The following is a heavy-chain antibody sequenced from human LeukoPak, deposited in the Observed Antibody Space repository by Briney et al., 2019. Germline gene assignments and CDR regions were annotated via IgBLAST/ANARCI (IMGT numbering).Heavy chain of an antibody. CDR1: GYTFTSYG. V-gene: IGHV1-18*01. J-gene: IGHJ4*02. CDR3: ARVRLRFGELYYLDY. D-gene: IGHD3-10*01. Sequence: ASVKVSCKASGYTFTSYGISWVRQAPGQGLEWMGWISAYNGNTNYVQKLQGRVTMTTDTSTSTAYMELRSLRSDDTAVYYCARVRLRFGELYYLDYWGQGALVTVSS. CDR2: ISAYNGNT.